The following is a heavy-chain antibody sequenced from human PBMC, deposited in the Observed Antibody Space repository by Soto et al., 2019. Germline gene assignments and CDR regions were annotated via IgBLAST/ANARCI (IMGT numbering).Heavy chain of an antibody. D-gene: IGHD6-13*01. CDR3: AGDRGYSSSPNWFDP. CDR2: IYHSGST. Sequence: QVQLQESGPGLVKPSGTLSLTCAVSGGSISSSNWWSWVRQPPGKGLEGIGEIYHSGSTNYNPSPKSLVTISVDKSKNQFSLKLSSVTAADTAVYYCAGDRGYSSSPNWFDPWGQGTLVTVSS. CDR1: GGSISSSNW. V-gene: IGHV4-4*02. J-gene: IGHJ5*02.